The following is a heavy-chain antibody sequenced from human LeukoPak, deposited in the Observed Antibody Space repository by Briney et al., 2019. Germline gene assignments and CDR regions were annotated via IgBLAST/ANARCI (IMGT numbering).Heavy chain of an antibody. D-gene: IGHD3-3*02. CDR3: ARAASIFGVPIRAFDI. V-gene: IGHV3-48*01. J-gene: IGHJ3*02. CDR2: ISSSSSTI. CDR1: GFTFSSYS. Sequence: GGSLRLSCAASGFTFSSYSVNWVRQAPGKGLEWVSYISSSSSTIYYADSVKGRFTISRDNAKNSLYLQMNSLRAEDTAVYYCARAASIFGVPIRAFDIWGQGTMVTVSS.